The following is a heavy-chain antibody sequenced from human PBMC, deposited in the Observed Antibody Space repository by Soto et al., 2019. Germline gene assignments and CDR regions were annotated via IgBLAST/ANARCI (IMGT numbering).Heavy chain of an antibody. D-gene: IGHD1-26*01. CDR1: GFTFSSYG. J-gene: IGHJ4*02. CDR3: AKEKASGNHFEY. CDR2: VSYDGSNK. Sequence: QVLLVESGGGVVQPGRSLRLSCAASGFTFSSYGMHWVRQAPGKGLEWVAVVSYDGSNKYYADSVKGRFTISRDNSKNTLYLQMNSLRAEDTAVYYCAKEKASGNHFEYWGQGTLVTVSS. V-gene: IGHV3-30*18.